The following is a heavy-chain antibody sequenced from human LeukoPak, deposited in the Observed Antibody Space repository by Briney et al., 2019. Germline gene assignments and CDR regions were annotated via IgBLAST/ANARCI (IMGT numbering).Heavy chain of an antibody. CDR3: TRDKWGNFCFDY. D-gene: IGHD7-27*01. Sequence: GGSLRLSCAASGFTFSSYSMNWVRQAPGRGLEWVSYISSSSGTIYYADSVKGRFTISRDNAKNSLYLQMNSLRAEDTAVYYCTRDKWGNFCFDYWGQGTLVTVSS. CDR2: ISSSSGTI. CDR1: GFTFSSYS. V-gene: IGHV3-48*04. J-gene: IGHJ4*02.